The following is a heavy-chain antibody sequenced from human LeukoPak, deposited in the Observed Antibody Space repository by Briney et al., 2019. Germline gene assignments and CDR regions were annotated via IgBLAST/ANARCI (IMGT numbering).Heavy chain of an antibody. V-gene: IGHV1-2*02. D-gene: IGHD3-22*01. CDR3: ASYYDSSGSQHYFDY. J-gene: IGHJ4*02. CDR1: GYTFTGHY. Sequence: ASVKVSCKASGYTFTGHYMHWVRQAPGQGLEWMGWINPNSGDTNYAQKFQGRVIMTRDTSISTAYMELSRLRSDDTAVYYCASYYDSSGSQHYFDYWGQGTLVTVSS. CDR2: INPNSGDT.